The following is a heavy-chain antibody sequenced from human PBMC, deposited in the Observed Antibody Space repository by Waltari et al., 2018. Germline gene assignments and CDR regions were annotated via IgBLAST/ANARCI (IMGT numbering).Heavy chain of an antibody. D-gene: IGHD3-3*01. CDR1: GGSISSYS. V-gene: IGHV4-59*01. CDR2: VYYTGRN. Sequence: QVQLQESGPGLVMPSETLSLTRTVPGGSISSYSWSWIRQSPGKVLEWIGNVYYTGRNNSNPSLKSRASISVDTSKNEFSLRLSSVTAADTAVYYCARSYFDVWSGRYYYYMDVWGKGTTVTISS. J-gene: IGHJ6*03. CDR3: ARSYFDVWSGRYYYYMDV.